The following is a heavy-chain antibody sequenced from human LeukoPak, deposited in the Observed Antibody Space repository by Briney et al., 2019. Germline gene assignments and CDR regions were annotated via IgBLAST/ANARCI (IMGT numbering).Heavy chain of an antibody. CDR2: IYSGGST. J-gene: IGHJ3*02. CDR3: ARTGITVVISDAFDI. Sequence: GGSLRLPCAASGFTVSSNYMSWVRQAPGKGLEWVSVIYSGGSTYYADSVEGRFTISRDNSKNTLYLQMNSLRAEDTAVYYCARTGITVVISDAFDIWGQGTMVTVSS. V-gene: IGHV3-66*02. CDR1: GFTVSSNY. D-gene: IGHD4-23*01.